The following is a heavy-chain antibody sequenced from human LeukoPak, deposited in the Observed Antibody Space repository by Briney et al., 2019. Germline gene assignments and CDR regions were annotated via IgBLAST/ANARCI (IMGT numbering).Heavy chain of an antibody. CDR2: MNPNSGGT. CDR1: GYTFTSYD. D-gene: IGHD3-22*01. J-gene: IGHJ3*02. V-gene: IGHV1-2*02. Sequence: RWASVRVSCKASGYTFTSYDINWVRQATGQGLEWMGWMNPNSGGTNYAQKFQGRVTMTRDTSISTAYMELSRLRSDDTAVYYCARDYYDSSGSAFDIWGQGTMVTVSS. CDR3: ARDYYDSSGSAFDI.